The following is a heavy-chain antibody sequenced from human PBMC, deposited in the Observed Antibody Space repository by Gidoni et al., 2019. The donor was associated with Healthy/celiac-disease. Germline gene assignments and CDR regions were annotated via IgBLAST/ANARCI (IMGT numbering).Heavy chain of an antibody. CDR1: GYTFTSYG. CDR2: ISAYNGNT. D-gene: IGHD3-3*01. V-gene: IGHV1-18*01. J-gene: IGHJ5*02. CDR3: ARTRFLEWSYVEFDP. Sequence: QVQLVQSGAEVKKPGASVKVSCKASGYTFTSYGISWVRQAPGQGLEWMGWISAYNGNTNYAQKLQGRVTMTTDTSTSTAYMELRSLRADDTAVYYCARTRFLEWSYVEFDPWGQGTLVTVSS.